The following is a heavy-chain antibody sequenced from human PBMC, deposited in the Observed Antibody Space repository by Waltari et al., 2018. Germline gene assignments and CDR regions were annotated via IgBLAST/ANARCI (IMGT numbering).Heavy chain of an antibody. V-gene: IGHV3-48*04. CDR1: GFTFSSYS. Sequence: EVQLVESGGGLVQPGGSLRLSCAASGFTFSSYSMNWVRKAPGKGLEWVSYISSSSSTIYYADSVKGRFTISRDNAKNSLYLQMNSLRAEDTAVYYCAREPYSSSSVYYFDYWGQGTLVTVSS. J-gene: IGHJ4*02. CDR3: AREPYSSSSVYYFDY. D-gene: IGHD6-6*01. CDR2: ISSSSSTI.